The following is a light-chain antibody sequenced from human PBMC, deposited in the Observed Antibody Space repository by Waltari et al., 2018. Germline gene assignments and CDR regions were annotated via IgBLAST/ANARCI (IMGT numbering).Light chain of an antibody. CDR2: WAS. V-gene: IGKV4-1*01. CDR1: QTIFDSGNNRQC. CDR3: QQYSSPSSIT. Sequence: IVMTQSPDSLAVSLGERATINCKSSQTIFDSGNNRQCLAWYQQKPGQPPRLLIYWASSRESGVPDRFSGSGSGTDFTLTISSLQAEDVAVYYCQQYSSPSSITFGQGTRLEIK. J-gene: IGKJ5*01.